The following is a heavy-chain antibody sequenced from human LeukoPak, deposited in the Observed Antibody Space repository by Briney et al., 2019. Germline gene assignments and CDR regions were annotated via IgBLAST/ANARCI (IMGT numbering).Heavy chain of an antibody. CDR3: ARDLKSGYFDS. CDR2: VYDDGSRE. V-gene: IGHV3-33*01. J-gene: IGHJ4*02. D-gene: IGHD3-3*01. Sequence: PGRSLRLSCAASGFAFSNYGMHWVRQAPGKGLEWVAVVYDDGSREHFADPVKGRFTISRDNSKNTVVLQMNSLRGEDTAVYYCARDLKSGYFDSWGQGTLVTVSS. CDR1: GFAFSNYG.